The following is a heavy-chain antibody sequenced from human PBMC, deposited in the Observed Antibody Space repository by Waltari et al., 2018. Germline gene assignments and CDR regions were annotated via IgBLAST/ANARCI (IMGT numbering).Heavy chain of an antibody. D-gene: IGHD3-10*01. Sequence: QVQLVQSGAEVKKPGSSVKVSCKASGGTFSSYAISWVRQAPGQGLEWMGGFIPILGTANYAQKFQGRVTITADESTSTAYMELSSLRSEDTAVYYCARGVDGSGSYYNAYWGQGTLVTVSS. V-gene: IGHV1-69*13. CDR2: FIPILGTA. CDR1: GGTFSSYA. J-gene: IGHJ4*02. CDR3: ARGVDGSGSYYNAY.